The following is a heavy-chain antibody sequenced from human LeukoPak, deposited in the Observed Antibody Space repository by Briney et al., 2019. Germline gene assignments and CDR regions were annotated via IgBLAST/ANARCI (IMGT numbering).Heavy chain of an antibody. CDR3: ARHLSGITGYTYGRGIDY. Sequence: PGGSLRLSCAASGFSFSNYAFHWVRQAPGKGLEYISIVSSNGGSTYYATSVKGRFTISRDNSKNTLYLQMNSLRAEDTAVYYCARHLSGITGYTYGRGIDYWGQGTLVSVSS. CDR1: GFSFSNYA. CDR2: VSSNGGST. J-gene: IGHJ4*02. V-gene: IGHV3-64*01. D-gene: IGHD5-18*01.